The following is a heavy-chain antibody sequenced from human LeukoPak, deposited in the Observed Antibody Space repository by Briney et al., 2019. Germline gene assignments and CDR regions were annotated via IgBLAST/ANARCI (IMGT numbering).Heavy chain of an antibody. D-gene: IGHD6-19*01. CDR3: ARRKGGSDYIEF. Sequence: SETLSLICAVLIYSISISSGFYWDWIRHPPGHVLQWIGTISHIGTTYYNPSLKSRVTISVDTSENQFSLRLRSVTAADTAMYYCARRKGGSDYIEFWGQGTLVTVSS. J-gene: IGHJ4*02. CDR2: ISHIGTT. CDR1: IYSISISSGFY. V-gene: IGHV4-38-2*01.